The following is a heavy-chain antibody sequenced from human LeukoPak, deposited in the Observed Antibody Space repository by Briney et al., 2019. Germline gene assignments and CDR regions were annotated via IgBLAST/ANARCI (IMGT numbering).Heavy chain of an antibody. CDR2: MNPNSGNT. J-gene: IGHJ1*01. D-gene: IGHD6-19*01. CDR3: ARGGYSSGWYAEYFQH. V-gene: IGHV1-8*01. CDR1: GYTFASYD. Sequence: ASVKVSCKASGYTFASYDINWVRQATGQGLEWMGWMNPNSGNTDYAQKFQGRVTMTRNTSISTAYMELSSLRSEDTAVYYCARGGYSSGWYAEYFQHWGQGTLVTVSS.